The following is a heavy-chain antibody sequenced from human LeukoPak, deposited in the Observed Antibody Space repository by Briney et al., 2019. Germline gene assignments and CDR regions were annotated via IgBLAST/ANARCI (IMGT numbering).Heavy chain of an antibody. CDR1: GGSISSSSYY. V-gene: IGHV4-39*07. Sequence: SETLSLTCTVSGGSISSSSYYWGWIRQPPGKGLEWIGSIYYSGSTYYNPSLKSRVTISVDTSKNQFSLKLSSVTAADTAVYYCARASGYSYAIDYWGQGTLVTVSS. CDR2: IYYSGST. CDR3: ARASGYSYAIDY. D-gene: IGHD5-18*01. J-gene: IGHJ4*02.